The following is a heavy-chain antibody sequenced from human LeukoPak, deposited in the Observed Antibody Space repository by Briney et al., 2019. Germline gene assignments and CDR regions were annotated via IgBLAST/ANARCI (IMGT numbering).Heavy chain of an antibody. D-gene: IGHD3-22*01. CDR1: GPSFSGYY. CDR2: INHSGST. CDR3: ARGVGYYDSSGQGYYFDY. Sequence: SQTLSLACALDGPSFSGYYWSWLRQPPGKGLEWIGEINHSGSTNYNPSLKSRVTISVDTSKNQFSLKLSSVTAADTAVYYCARGVGYYDSSGQGYYFDYWGQGTLVTVSS. V-gene: IGHV4-34*01. J-gene: IGHJ4*02.